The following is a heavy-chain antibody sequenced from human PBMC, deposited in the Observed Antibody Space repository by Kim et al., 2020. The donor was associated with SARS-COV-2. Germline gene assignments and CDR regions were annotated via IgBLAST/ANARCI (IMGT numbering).Heavy chain of an antibody. V-gene: IGHV3-23*01. Sequence: GGSLRLSCAVSGFTFPAYSLHWVRQAPGKGLEWVSGNSGNGGSSCYADSVKGRFTISRDNAKNTVYLQMNSLRPEDTAVYYCAKALYGAAASNYHAMDD. CDR1: GFTFPAYS. J-gene: IGHJ6*03. CDR3: AKALYGAAASNYHAMDD. D-gene: IGHD6-13*01. CDR2: NSGNGGSS.